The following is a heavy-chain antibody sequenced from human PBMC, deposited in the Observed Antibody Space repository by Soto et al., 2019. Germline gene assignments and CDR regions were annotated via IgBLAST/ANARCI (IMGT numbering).Heavy chain of an antibody. Sequence: QVQLVQRGAELKKPGASVKVSCKASGYTFSNYDLNWVRQATGQGPEWIGWVTPNNGDTGYAQKFQGRVTLTTHISTTAAYMELRSLRPDVAAIYYCAKVSRKAPALDSDYWGQGNLISLSS. CDR1: GYTFSNYD. CDR3: AKVSRKAPALDSDY. CDR2: VTPNNGDT. J-gene: IGHJ4*02. V-gene: IGHV1-8*01.